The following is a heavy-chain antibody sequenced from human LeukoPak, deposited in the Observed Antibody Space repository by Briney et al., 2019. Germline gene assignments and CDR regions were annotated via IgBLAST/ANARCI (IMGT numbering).Heavy chain of an antibody. Sequence: ASVKVSCKASGYTFTSYYIHWVRQAPGQGLEWMAWISPYNGNTKYVRNLQGRVTITTDTSTSTAYMELRSLTSDDTAVYFCAREESIGRYQFLHDSWGQGTLVTVSS. CDR1: GYTFTSYY. J-gene: IGHJ4*02. V-gene: IGHV1-18*04. CDR2: ISPYNGNT. CDR3: AREESIGRYQFLHDS. D-gene: IGHD1-26*01.